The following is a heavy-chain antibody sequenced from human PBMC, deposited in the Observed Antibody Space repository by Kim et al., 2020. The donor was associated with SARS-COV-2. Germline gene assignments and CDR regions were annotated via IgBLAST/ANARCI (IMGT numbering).Heavy chain of an antibody. Sequence: ASVKVSCKASGYTFTSYAMHWVRQAPGQRLEWMGWINAGNGNTKYSQKFQGRVTITRDTSASTAYMELSSLRSEDTAVYYCARSTQGYCSSTSCGLGDYWGQGTLVTVSS. V-gene: IGHV1-3*01. J-gene: IGHJ4*02. CDR3: ARSTQGYCSSTSCGLGDY. D-gene: IGHD2-2*01. CDR1: GYTFTSYA. CDR2: INAGNGNT.